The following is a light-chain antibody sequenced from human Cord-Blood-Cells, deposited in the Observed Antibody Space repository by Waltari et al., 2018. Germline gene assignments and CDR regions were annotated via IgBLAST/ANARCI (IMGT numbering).Light chain of an antibody. CDR3: SSYAGSNNFGV. CDR2: EVS. CDR1: ITDVVGLDY. J-gene: IGLJ2*01. V-gene: IGLV2-8*02. Sequence: HSALTQPPPAPSSPAHSVTVSCTGTITDVVGLDYLSWYQQHPGKAPKLMIYEVSKRPSGVPDRFSGSKSGNTASLTVSRLQAEDEADYYCSSYAGSNNFGVFGGGSKLTVL.